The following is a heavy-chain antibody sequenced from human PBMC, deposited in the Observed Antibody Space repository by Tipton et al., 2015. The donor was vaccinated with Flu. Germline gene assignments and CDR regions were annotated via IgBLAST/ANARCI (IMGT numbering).Heavy chain of an antibody. Sequence: GLVKPSETLSLTCTVSGGSVNSYFWSWIRQPPGKGLEWIGSIFPSGTTYYNPSLKSRVTISVDTSKSQFSLMLRSVTAADTAVYYCARLSYYDVDLKNFYFDYWGQGALVTVSS. J-gene: IGHJ4*02. CDR1: GGSVNSYF. D-gene: IGHD3-10*02. V-gene: IGHV4-59*05. CDR3: ARLSYYDVDLKNFYFDY. CDR2: IFPSGTT.